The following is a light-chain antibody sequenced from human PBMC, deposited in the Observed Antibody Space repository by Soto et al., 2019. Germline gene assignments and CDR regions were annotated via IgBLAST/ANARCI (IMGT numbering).Light chain of an antibody. CDR1: SSDVSTYNY. J-gene: IGLJ2*01. V-gene: IGLV2-14*01. Sequence: QSALTQPASVSGSPGQSITISCTGTSSDVSTYNYVSWYQHHPGKAPKLIIYEVSNRPSGVSNRFSGSKSGNTASLTISGLQAEDEADYYCSAYTSTNSVVFGGGTKLTVL. CDR2: EVS. CDR3: SAYTSTNSVV.